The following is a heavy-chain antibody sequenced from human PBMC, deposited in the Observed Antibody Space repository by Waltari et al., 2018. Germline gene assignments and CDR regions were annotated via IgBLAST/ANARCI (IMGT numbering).Heavy chain of an antibody. CDR2: IYYRGSTYDGGST. CDR1: GGSISSSSYY. Sequence: QLQLQESGPGLVKPSETLSLTCTVSGGSISSSSYYWGWIRQSPGKGLEWIGNIYYRGSTYDGGSTYYNPTLKSRVSISGDTSKNQFSLKLSSVTAADTAVYYCARHWKKSGYRFDPWGQGTLVTVSS. J-gene: IGHJ5*02. D-gene: IGHD5-12*01. V-gene: IGHV4-61*05. CDR3: ARHWKKSGYRFDP.